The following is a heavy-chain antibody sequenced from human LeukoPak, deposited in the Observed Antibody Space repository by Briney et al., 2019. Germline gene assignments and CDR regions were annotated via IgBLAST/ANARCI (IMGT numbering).Heavy chain of an antibody. CDR2: INNGAGDT. CDR1: GFIFTDYA. J-gene: IGHJ4*02. D-gene: IGHD3-10*01. CDR3: ARSGLATCHY. Sequence: PGGSLRLSCQASGFIFTDYAMSWVRQAPGKGLEGVSSINNGAGDTFFADSVKGRFTTSRDDSRGMVYLQMNSLTAEDTAVYYCARSGLATCHYWGQGTLVTVSS. V-gene: IGHV3-23*01.